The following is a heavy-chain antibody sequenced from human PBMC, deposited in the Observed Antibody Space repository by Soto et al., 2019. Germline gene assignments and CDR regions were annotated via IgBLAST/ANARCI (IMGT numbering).Heavy chain of an antibody. CDR3: ARETHRVWVGATGY. CDR1: GYTFTSSG. Sequence: QVQLVQSGAEVKKPGASVKVSCKASGYTFTSSGFSWLLQAPGHGFEWMGWISANNGKTNYTPKLKGRDPMTTDKAASTAYMELRRLGSDDTAVYYCARETHRVWVGATGYWGQGTLVTVST. V-gene: IGHV1-18*01. J-gene: IGHJ4*02. CDR2: ISANNGKT. D-gene: IGHD1-26*01.